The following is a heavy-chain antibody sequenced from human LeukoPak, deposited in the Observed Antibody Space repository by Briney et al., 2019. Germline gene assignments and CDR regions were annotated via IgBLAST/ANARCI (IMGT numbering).Heavy chain of an antibody. D-gene: IGHD3-22*01. CDR1: GFTFSSYA. J-gene: IGHJ4*02. CDR2: ISGSGGST. CDR3: AIGGYYDSSGSGVDY. Sequence: GGSLRLSCAASGFTFSSYAMSWVRQAPGRGLEWVSAISGSGGSTYYADSVKGRFTISRDNSKNTLYLQMNSLRAEDTALYYCAIGGYYDSSGSGVDYWGQGTLVTVSS. V-gene: IGHV3-23*01.